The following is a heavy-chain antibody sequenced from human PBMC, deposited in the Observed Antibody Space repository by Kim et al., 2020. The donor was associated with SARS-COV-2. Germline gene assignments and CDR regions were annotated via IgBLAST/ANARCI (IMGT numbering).Heavy chain of an antibody. J-gene: IGHJ4*02. Sequence: GGSLRLSCAASGFTFSSYAMSWVRQAPGKGLEWVSAISSSGGSTYYADSVKGRFTISRDNSKNTLYLQMNSLRAEDTAVYYCAKVERDITHFDYWGQGTLVTVAS. CDR3: AKVERDITHFDY. V-gene: IGHV3-23*01. CDR1: GFTFSSYA. CDR2: ISSSGGST. D-gene: IGHD5-12*01.